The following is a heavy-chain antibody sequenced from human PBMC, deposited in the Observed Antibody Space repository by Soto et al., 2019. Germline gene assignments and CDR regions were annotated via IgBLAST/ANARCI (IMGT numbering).Heavy chain of an antibody. Sequence: EVQLVESGGGLLQPGGSLRLSCAASGFTFSNYWMNWVRQAPGKGLVWVSRINSDGSTTNYADSVKGRFTISRDNAKNTLHLPMNSLRVDDTAVYYCARIDFWSGMDVWGQGTTVTVSS. D-gene: IGHD3-3*01. CDR2: INSDGSTT. J-gene: IGHJ6*02. V-gene: IGHV3-74*01. CDR3: ARIDFWSGMDV. CDR1: GFTFSNYW.